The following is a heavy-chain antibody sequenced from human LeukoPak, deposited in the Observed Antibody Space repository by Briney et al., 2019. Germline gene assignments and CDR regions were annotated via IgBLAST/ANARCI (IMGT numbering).Heavy chain of an antibody. CDR1: GGSISSSSYY. Sequence: PSETLSLTYTVSGGSISSSSYYWGWIRQPPGKGLEWIGSIYYSGSTYYNPSLKSRVTISVDTSKNLFSLKLSSVTAADTAVYYCARLFNYDILTGYYTSRDYWGQGTLVTVSS. J-gene: IGHJ4*02. V-gene: IGHV4-39*01. CDR3: ARLFNYDILTGYYTSRDY. D-gene: IGHD3-9*01. CDR2: IYYSGST.